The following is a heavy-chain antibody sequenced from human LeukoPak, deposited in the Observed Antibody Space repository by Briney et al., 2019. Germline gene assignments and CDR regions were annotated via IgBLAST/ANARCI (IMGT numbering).Heavy chain of an antibody. CDR1: GFTSSDHY. V-gene: IGHV3-72*01. J-gene: IGHJ3*02. CDR3: ARYTAHDAFDI. CDR2: TRNKANSYTT. Sequence: GGSLRLSCAASGFTSSDHYMDWVRQAPGKGLEWVGRTRNKANSYTTEYAASVKGRFTISRDDSKNSLYLQMNSLKTEDTAVYYCARYTAHDAFDIWGQGTMVTVSS. D-gene: IGHD3-16*02.